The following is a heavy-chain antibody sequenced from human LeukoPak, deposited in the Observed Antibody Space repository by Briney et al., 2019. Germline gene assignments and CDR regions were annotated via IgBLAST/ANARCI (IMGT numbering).Heavy chain of an antibody. Sequence: GGSLRLSCAASGFTFSSYGMHWVRQAPGKGLEWVAVISYDGSNKYYADSVKGRFTISRDNSKNTLYLQMNSLRAEDTAVYYCAREHVVYSSSWYYFDYWGQGTLVTVSS. CDR1: GFTFSSYG. D-gene: IGHD6-13*01. J-gene: IGHJ4*02. V-gene: IGHV3-30*19. CDR2: ISYDGSNK. CDR3: AREHVVYSSSWYYFDY.